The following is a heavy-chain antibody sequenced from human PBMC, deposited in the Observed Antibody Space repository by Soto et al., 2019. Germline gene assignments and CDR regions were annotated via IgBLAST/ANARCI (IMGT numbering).Heavy chain of an antibody. V-gene: IGHV1-46*01. J-gene: IGHJ4*02. CDR2: INPSGGST. CDR3: ARAVAVAADFDY. Sequence: ASVKVSCKASGYSFTSYYMHWVRQAPGQGLEWMGIINPSGGSTSYAQKFQGRVTMTRDTSTSTVYMELSSLRSEDTAVYYCARAVAVAADFDYWGQGTLVTVSS. D-gene: IGHD6-19*01. CDR1: GYSFTSYY.